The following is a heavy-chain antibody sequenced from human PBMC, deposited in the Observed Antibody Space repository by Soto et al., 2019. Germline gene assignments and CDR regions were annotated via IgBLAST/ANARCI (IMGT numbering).Heavy chain of an antibody. CDR3: ARDDDYDDNGLDS. CDR1: GFAFSSHG. Sequence: QVQLVESGGGVVQPGRSLRLSCAASGFAFSSHGMHWVRQAPGKGLEWVAVIVREGSEKHYADSVKGRFTISRDNSMNTLYLEMNSLRAEDTAVYYCARDDDYDDNGLDSWGQGTLVTVSS. D-gene: IGHD4-17*01. V-gene: IGHV3-33*01. J-gene: IGHJ5*01. CDR2: IVREGSEK.